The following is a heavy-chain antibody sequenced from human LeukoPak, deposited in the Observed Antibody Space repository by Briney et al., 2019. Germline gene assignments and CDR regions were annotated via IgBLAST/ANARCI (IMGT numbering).Heavy chain of an antibody. CDR2: MNPNRGNK. Sequence: AAVKVSRQASRYTFTSYDINWVRPATGQGREGMGWMNPNRGNKGYPQKFQERVTMNRNTSIRTAYMELSSLRSEDTALYYCARSSVCYYCMDVWGKGTTVTVSS. CDR3: ARSSVCYYCMDV. V-gene: IGHV1-8*01. J-gene: IGHJ6*03. CDR1: RYTFTSYD. D-gene: IGHD3-16*01.